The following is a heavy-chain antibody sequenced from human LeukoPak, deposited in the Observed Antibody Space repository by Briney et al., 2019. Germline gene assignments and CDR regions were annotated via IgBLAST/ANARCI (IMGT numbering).Heavy chain of an antibody. CDR3: ARADIVVVTGGAYGMDV. Sequence: ASVKVSCKASGYTFTSYGISWVRQAPGQGLEWMGWISAYNGNTNYAQKLQGRVTMTTDASTSTAYMELRSLRSDDTAVYYCARADIVVVTGGAYGMDVWGQGTTVTVSS. D-gene: IGHD2-21*02. CDR2: ISAYNGNT. J-gene: IGHJ6*02. CDR1: GYTFTSYG. V-gene: IGHV1-18*01.